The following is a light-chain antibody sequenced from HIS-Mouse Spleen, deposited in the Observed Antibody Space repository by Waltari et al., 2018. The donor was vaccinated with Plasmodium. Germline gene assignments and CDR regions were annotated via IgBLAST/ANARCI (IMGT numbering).Light chain of an antibody. CDR2: DNN. Sequence: QSVLTQPPSVSAAPGQKVTISCSGSSSNIGNNYVSWYQQLPGTAPKLLIYDNNHRPSGIPERISGSKDGTSANLGSTGLQTGDEADYYCGTWDSSLSAGVVFGGGTKLTVL. V-gene: IGLV1-51*01. J-gene: IGLJ2*01. CDR1: SSNIGNNY. CDR3: GTWDSSLSAGVV.